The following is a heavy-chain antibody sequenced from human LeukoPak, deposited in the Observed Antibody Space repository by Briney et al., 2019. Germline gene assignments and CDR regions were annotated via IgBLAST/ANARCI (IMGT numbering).Heavy chain of an antibody. J-gene: IGHJ4*02. CDR1: DGPIGTYH. CDR3: ARDRGPFDS. D-gene: IGHD3-10*01. CDR2: IYNSGST. Sequence: PSEPLSLTCTVSDGPIGTYHWSGIPQPAGKALEWIGYIYNSGSTTYNSSLKSRVTMSVDTSKNQLSLKLTSVTAADTAVYYCARDRGPFDSWGQGTLVTVSS. V-gene: IGHV4-4*07.